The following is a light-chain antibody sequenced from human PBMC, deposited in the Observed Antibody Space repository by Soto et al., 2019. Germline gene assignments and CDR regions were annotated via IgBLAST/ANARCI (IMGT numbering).Light chain of an antibody. V-gene: IGKV1-39*01. CDR3: QQRSCTPGFT. J-gene: IGKJ3*01. CDR1: QSISSY. CDR2: ASS. Sequence: DIQMTQSPSSLSASVGDRVTITCRASQSISSYLNWYQQKPGKAPKLLIYASSSLQSGVPSRFSGSGSWTDFTLIISSLQRADVATYYCQQRSCTPGFTFGHGTKVDIK.